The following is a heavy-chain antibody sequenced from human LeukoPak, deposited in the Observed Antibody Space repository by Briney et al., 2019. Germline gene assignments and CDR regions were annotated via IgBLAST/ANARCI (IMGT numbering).Heavy chain of an antibody. Sequence: PSETLSLTCSVSGGSITGYSWSWIRQPPGKGLECIGYIYYSGSTNYNPSLKSRVTISVDTSKNQFSLKLSSVTAADTAVYYCARLGNWEGRRYFDYWGQGTLVTVSS. CDR2: IYYSGST. CDR1: GGSITGYS. D-gene: IGHD7-27*01. CDR3: ARLGNWEGRRYFDY. V-gene: IGHV4-59*08. J-gene: IGHJ4*02.